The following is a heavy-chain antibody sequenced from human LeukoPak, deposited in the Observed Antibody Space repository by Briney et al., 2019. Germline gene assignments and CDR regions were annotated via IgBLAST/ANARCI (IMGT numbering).Heavy chain of an antibody. CDR2: INPSGGST. CDR3: ARDRRVIQLWLPPLFDY. D-gene: IGHD5-18*01. J-gene: IGHJ4*02. V-gene: IGHV1-46*01. CDR1: GYTFTSYY. Sequence: ASVKVSCKASGYTFTSYYMHWVRQAPGQGLEWMGIINPSGGSTSYAQKFQGRVTMIRDTSTSTVYMELSSLRSEDTAVYYCARDRRVIQLWLPPLFDYWGQGTLVTVSS.